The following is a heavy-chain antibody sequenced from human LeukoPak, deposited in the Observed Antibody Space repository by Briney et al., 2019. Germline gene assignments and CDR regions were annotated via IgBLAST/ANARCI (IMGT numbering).Heavy chain of an antibody. V-gene: IGHV1-18*01. CDR1: GYTFTSYG. CDR3: ARDGGRWLQSDYDAFDI. J-gene: IGHJ3*02. Sequence: ASVKVSCKASGYTFTSYGISWVRQAPGQGLEWMGWISAYNGNTNYAQKVQGRVTMTTDTSTSTAYMELRSLRSDDTAVYYCARDGGRWLQSDYDAFDIWGQGTMVTVSS. CDR2: ISAYNGNT. D-gene: IGHD5-24*01.